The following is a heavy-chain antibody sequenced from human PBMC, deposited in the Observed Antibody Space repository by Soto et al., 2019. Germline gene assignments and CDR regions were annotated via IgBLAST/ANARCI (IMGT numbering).Heavy chain of an antibody. D-gene: IGHD1-26*01. V-gene: IGHV3-23*01. CDR2: LTPSGCET. J-gene: IGHJ4*02. Sequence: GGSLRLSCVAAGFTFSTYAMSWVRQAPGKGLEWVSALTPSGCETYYADSVKRRFTISRDNSKNTLYLQMNSLRAEDTALYYCAKVPVGATGRFDYRGQGTLVTVSS. CDR1: GFTFSTYA. CDR3: AKVPVGATGRFDY.